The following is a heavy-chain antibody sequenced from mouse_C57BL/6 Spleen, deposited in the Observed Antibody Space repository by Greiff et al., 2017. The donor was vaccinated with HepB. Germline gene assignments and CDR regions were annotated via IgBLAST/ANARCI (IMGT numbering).Heavy chain of an antibody. V-gene: IGHV14-1*01. CDR1: GFNIKDYY. J-gene: IGHJ4*01. CDR3: TTRINTTVVATENYAMDY. Sequence: VQLQQSGAELVRPGASVKLSCTASGFNIKDYYMHWVKQRPEQGLEWIGRIDPEDGDTEYAPKFQGKATMTADTSSNTAYLQLSSLTSEDTAVYYCTTRINTTVVATENYAMDYWGQGTSVTVSS. D-gene: IGHD1-1*01. CDR2: IDPEDGDT.